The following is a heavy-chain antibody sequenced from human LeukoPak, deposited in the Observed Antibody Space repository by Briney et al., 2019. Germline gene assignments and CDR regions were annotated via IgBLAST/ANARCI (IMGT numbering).Heavy chain of an antibody. CDR1: GGSFSGYY. V-gene: IGHV4-34*01. J-gene: IGHJ6*02. CDR3: ARGGGSSHYYYYGMDV. D-gene: IGHD6-6*01. Sequence: SETLSLTCAVYGGSFSGYYWSWIRQPPGKGLEWIGEINHSGSTNYNPSLKSRVTISVDTSKNQFSLKLSSVTAADTAVYYCARGGGSSHYYYYGMDVWGQGTTVTVFS. CDR2: INHSGST.